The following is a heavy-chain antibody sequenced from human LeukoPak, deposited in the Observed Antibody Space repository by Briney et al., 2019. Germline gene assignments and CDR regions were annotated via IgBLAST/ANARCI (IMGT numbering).Heavy chain of an antibody. J-gene: IGHJ6*02. Sequence: SRTLSLTCTVSGGSISSDDYFWSWIRQPPGKGLEWIGYIYYSGRTYYNPSLKSRVTVSVDTSKNQFSLELSSVTAAETAVYYCARDYSGGPNYYGMDVWGQGTTVTVSS. CDR2: IYYSGRT. CDR1: GGSISSDDYF. V-gene: IGHV4-30-4*01. D-gene: IGHD6-19*01. CDR3: ARDYSGGPNYYGMDV.